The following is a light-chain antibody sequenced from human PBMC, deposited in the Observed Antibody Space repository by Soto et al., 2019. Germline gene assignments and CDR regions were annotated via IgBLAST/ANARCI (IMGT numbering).Light chain of an antibody. CDR3: QQYGSSPLT. CDR2: GAS. J-gene: IGKJ4*01. V-gene: IGKV3-20*01. CDR1: QTVNANF. Sequence: EIVLTQSPGTLSLSPGERATLSCRASQTVNANFVAWYQHKPGRAPKLLIYGASNRATGISDRFSGSGSGTDFTLTISRLEPGDFAVYYCQQYGSSPLTFGGGTKVEIK.